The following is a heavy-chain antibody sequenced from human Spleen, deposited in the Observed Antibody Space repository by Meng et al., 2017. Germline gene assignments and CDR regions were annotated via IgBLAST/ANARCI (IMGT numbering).Heavy chain of an antibody. V-gene: IGHV1-2*06. Sequence: ASVNVSCKASGYTFAAYWIQWVRQAPGQGLEWMGRIYPKSDNTHYAQKFQGRATMTRDTSISTAYMELSGLRSDDTAVYYCARDEDISAAGYLLGDFWGQGTLVTVSS. CDR3: ARDEDISAAGYLLGDF. CDR2: IYPKSDNT. CDR1: GYTFAAYW. J-gene: IGHJ4*02. D-gene: IGHD6-13*01.